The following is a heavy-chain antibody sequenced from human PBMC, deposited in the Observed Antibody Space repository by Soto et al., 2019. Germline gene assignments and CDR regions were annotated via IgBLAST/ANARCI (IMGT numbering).Heavy chain of an antibody. CDR3: ARSIAVTGTYFSGLDV. Sequence: GESLKISCKGSGYSFSSFWVAGVRQTPGKGLEWLGIIYPGDLDTRYTSSFQGHVIISADKSSSTVYLQWSSLKASDTAMYYCARSIAVTGTYFSGLDVWGQGTPVTVSS. CDR1: GYSFSSFW. D-gene: IGHD6-19*01. CDR2: IYPGDLDT. J-gene: IGHJ6*02. V-gene: IGHV5-51*01.